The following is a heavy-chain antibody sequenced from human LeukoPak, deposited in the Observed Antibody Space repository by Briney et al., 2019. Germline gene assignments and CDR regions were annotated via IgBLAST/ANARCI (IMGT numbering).Heavy chain of an antibody. J-gene: IGHJ4*02. CDR1: GYTFTSYG. CDR2: ISAYNGNT. V-gene: IGHV1-18*01. D-gene: IGHD2-21*02. CDR3: ARVQTSSGWPNGEHIVVVTAIDIDY. Sequence: ASVKVSCKASGYTFTSYGISWVRQAPGQGLEWMGWISAYNGNTNYAQKLQGRVTMTTDTSTSTAYMELRSLRSDDTAVYYCARVQTSSGWPNGEHIVVVTAIDIDYWGQGTPVTVSS.